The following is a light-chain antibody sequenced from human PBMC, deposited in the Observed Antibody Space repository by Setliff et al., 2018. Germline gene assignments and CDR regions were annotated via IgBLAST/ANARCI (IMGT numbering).Light chain of an antibody. J-gene: IGLJ2*01. CDR3: CSYAGSSTL. Sequence: QSALTQPASVPGSPGQSITISCTGTSSDVGGYNYVSWYQHHPGKAPKLMVYDVSERPSGVSNRFSGSKSGNTASLTISGLQAEDEADYYCCSYAGSSTLFGGGTKVTVL. CDR1: SSDVGGYNY. CDR2: DVS. V-gene: IGLV2-23*02.